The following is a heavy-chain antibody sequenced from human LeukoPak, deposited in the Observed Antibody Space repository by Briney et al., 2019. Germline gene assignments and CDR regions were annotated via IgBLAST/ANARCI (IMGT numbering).Heavy chain of an antibody. CDR2: IYYSGST. CDR3: AQGHSSGWADDAFDI. V-gene: IGHV4-39*01. Sequence: SETLSLTCTVSGGSISSSSYCWGWIRQPPGKGLEWIGSIYYSGSTYYNPSLKSRVTISVDTSKNQFSLKLSSVTAADTAVYYCAQGHSSGWADDAFDIWGQGTMVTVSS. J-gene: IGHJ3*02. CDR1: GGSISSSSYC. D-gene: IGHD6-19*01.